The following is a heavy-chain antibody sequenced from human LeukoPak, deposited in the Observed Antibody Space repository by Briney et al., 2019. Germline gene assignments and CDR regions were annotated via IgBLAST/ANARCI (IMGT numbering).Heavy chain of an antibody. J-gene: IGHJ3*02. CDR2: IKEDGSEK. CDR1: GFRFSDYW. CDR3: VASGWPDAFDI. V-gene: IGHV3-7*01. Sequence: PGGSLRLSCAASGFRFSDYWMNWVRQAPGKGLEWVANIKEDGSEKYYVDSVKGRFTISRDNAKNSVDLQMNRPRGEDTAVYYCVASGWPDAFDIWGQGTMVTVSS. D-gene: IGHD6-19*01.